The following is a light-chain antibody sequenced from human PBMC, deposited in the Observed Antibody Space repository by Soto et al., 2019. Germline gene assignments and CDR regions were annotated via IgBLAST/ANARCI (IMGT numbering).Light chain of an antibody. Sequence: DIPLTQSPPTLSASVGDRVTITCRASQSIRYYLAWYQQMPGKAPKLLIYGASSLQSGVPSRFSGSGSGTEFPLTISSLQPDDFATYFCQHHNSYSQTFGQGTKVEIK. V-gene: IGKV1-5*01. CDR2: GAS. CDR3: QHHNSYSQT. J-gene: IGKJ1*01. CDR1: QSIRYY.